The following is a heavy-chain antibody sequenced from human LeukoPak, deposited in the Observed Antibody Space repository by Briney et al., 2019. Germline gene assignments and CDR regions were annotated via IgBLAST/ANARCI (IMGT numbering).Heavy chain of an antibody. V-gene: IGHV1-2*02. CDR2: INPNSGGT. J-gene: IGHJ3*02. D-gene: IGHD3-22*01. CDR1: GYTFTGYY. CDR3: ASPYNSGYDAFDI. Sequence: ASVKVSCKASGYTFTGYYMHWVRQAPGQALERTGWINPNSGGTNYAQKFQGGVTMTRDTSISTAYMELSRLRSDDTAVYYCASPYNSGYDAFDIWGQGTMVTVSS.